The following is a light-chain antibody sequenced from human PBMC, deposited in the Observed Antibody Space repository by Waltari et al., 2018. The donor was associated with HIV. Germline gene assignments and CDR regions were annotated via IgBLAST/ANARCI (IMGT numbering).Light chain of an antibody. CDR2: EGS. V-gene: IGLV2-23*01. CDR3: CSYAGSSVYV. CDR1: SRDVGSYTL. Sequence: QSALTQPASVSGSHGPSIPIPCPGSSRDVGSYTLVSWYRQLPGVAPKLMIYEGSKRPSGVSTRFSDSKSGNTASLTISGLQAEDEADYYCCSYAGSSVYVFGSGTEVAVL. J-gene: IGLJ1*01.